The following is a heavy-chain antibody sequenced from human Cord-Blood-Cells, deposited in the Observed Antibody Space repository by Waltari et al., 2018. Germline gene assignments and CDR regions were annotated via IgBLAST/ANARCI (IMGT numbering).Heavy chain of an antibody. CDR3: ARGDIVVVPAALIYYYYGMDV. CDR1: GGSISSGGYY. Sequence: QESGPGLVKPSQTLSLTCTVSGGSISSGGYYWSWIRQHPGKGLEWIGYIYYSGSTYYNPSLKSRVTISVDTSKNQFSLKLSSVTAADTAVYYCARGDIVVVPAALIYYYYGMDVWGQGTTVTVSS. D-gene: IGHD2-2*01. V-gene: IGHV4-31*03. J-gene: IGHJ6*02. CDR2: IYYSGST.